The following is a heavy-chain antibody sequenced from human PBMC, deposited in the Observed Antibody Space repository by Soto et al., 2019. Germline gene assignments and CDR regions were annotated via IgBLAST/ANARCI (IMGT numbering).Heavy chain of an antibody. Sequence: ASVKVSCKASGGTFSSYAISWVRQAPGQGLEWMGGIIPIFGTANYAQKFQGRVTITADESTSTAYMELSSLRSEDTAVYYCAMLLRFLEFPSNPYNWFDPWGQGTLVTVSS. CDR2: IIPIFGTA. J-gene: IGHJ5*02. D-gene: IGHD3-3*01. V-gene: IGHV1-69*13. CDR1: GGTFSSYA. CDR3: AMLLRFLEFPSNPYNWFDP.